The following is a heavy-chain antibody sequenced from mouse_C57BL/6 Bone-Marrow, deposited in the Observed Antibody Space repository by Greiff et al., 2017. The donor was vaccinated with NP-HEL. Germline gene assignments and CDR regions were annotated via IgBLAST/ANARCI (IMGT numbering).Heavy chain of an antibody. CDR1: GYTFTTYP. V-gene: IGHV1-47*01. J-gene: IGHJ2*01. CDR3: ARGCNCWYYFDY. Sequence: QVQLKESGAELVKPGASVKMSCKASGYTFTTYPIEWVKQNPGKSLEWIGNFYPYNDDTEYNEKFKNKATLTAEKSSSTVYLELSRLTSDDSSVYYGARGCNCWYYFDYWDQGTTLTVSA. CDR2: FYPYNDDT. D-gene: IGHD2-1*01.